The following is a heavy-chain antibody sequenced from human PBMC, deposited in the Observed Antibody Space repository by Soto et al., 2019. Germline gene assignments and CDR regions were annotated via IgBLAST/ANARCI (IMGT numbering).Heavy chain of an antibody. D-gene: IGHD4-17*01. Sequence: SETLYLTCTVSGASISGFYWSWIRKSAGKGLEWIGRIYATGTTDYNPSLKSRVMMSVDTSKKQFSLKLSSVTAADTAVYYCARCSRTTVVTLFPYWGQGNLVTVSS. V-gene: IGHV4-4*07. CDR1: GASISGFY. CDR3: ARCSRTTVVTLFPY. CDR2: IYATGTT. J-gene: IGHJ1*01.